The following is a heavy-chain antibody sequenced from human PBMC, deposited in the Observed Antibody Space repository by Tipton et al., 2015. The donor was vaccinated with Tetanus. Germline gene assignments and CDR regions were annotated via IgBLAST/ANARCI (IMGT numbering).Heavy chain of an antibody. Sequence: TLSLTCTVSGGSIRSDNYYWNWIRQPPGKGLEWLAYISNSGSSNSNYPLKSRITVSQDTSKNQFSLKLTSVTAADTAVYYCATVGLVTASVKYWGQGTLVTVSS. CDR3: ATVGLVTASVKY. CDR2: ISNSGSS. V-gene: IGHV4-61*01. CDR1: GGSIRSDNYY. J-gene: IGHJ4*01. D-gene: IGHD2-21*02.